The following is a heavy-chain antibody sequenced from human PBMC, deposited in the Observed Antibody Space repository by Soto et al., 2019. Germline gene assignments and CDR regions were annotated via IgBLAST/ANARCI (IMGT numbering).Heavy chain of an antibody. CDR1: GFAFGSYW. D-gene: IGHD2-2*03. J-gene: IGHJ4*02. Sequence: EVLLVESGGGLVQPGESLRLSCAASGFAFGSYWMHWVRQVPGKGLEWVSRINNDGSDTNYEDSVKGRFTISRDNARNTLFLRLETLKSEDTAVYYCVRGPLDLAIRAGAMFYWGQGALVTVSS. CDR3: VRGPLDLAIRAGAMFY. CDR2: INNDGSDT. V-gene: IGHV3-74*01.